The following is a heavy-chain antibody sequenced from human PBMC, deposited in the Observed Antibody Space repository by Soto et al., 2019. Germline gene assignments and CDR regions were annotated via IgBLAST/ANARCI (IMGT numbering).Heavy chain of an antibody. CDR3: ARGPTLPDFWSGPRYYYYYMDV. V-gene: IGHV3-13*01. D-gene: IGHD3-3*01. CDR2: IGTAGDT. J-gene: IGHJ6*03. CDR1: GFTFSSYD. Sequence: EVQLVESGGGLVQPGGSLRLSCAASGFTFSSYDMHWVRQATGKGLEWVSAIGTAGDTYYPGSVKGRFTISIENAKNSLYLQMSSLGAGDTAVYYCARGPTLPDFWSGPRYYYYYMDVWGKGTTVTVSS.